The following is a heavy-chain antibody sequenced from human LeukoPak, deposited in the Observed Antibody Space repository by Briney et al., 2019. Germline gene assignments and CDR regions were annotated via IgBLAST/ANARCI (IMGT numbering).Heavy chain of an antibody. Sequence: PSGTLSLTCTVSGGSISSYYWSWLRQPPGKGLEWIGYIYYNGSTNYNPSLKSRVTISVDTSKNQFSLKLSSVTAADTAVYYCAGEISSSLAVDYYGMDVWGQGTTVTVSS. CDR2: IYYNGST. CDR1: GGSISSYY. J-gene: IGHJ6*02. V-gene: IGHV4-59*01. D-gene: IGHD3-3*01. CDR3: AGEISSSLAVDYYGMDV.